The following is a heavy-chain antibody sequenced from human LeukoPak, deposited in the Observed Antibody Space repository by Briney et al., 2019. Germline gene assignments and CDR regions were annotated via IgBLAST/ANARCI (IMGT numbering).Heavy chain of an antibody. V-gene: IGHV4-59*01. CDR1: GGSINNYY. D-gene: IGHD5-24*01. CDR2: INYNGNT. Sequence: SETLSLTCTVSGGSINNYYWSWIRQPPGKGLEWIAYINYNGNTNYNPSLKSRITISADTSKNQFSLKLSSVTAADTAVYYCASRGDGYSYFDWYFDLWGRGTLVTVSS. CDR3: ASRGDGYSYFDWYFDL. J-gene: IGHJ2*01.